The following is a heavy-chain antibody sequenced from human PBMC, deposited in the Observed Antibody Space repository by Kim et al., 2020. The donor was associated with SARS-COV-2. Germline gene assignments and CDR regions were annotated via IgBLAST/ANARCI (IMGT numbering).Heavy chain of an antibody. CDR3: ARDIDYYYYGMDV. V-gene: IGHV3-30*01. J-gene: IGHJ6*02. Sequence: YAYSVKCRFTNSRDNSKNTLYLQMNSLRAEDTAVYYCARDIDYYYYGMDVWGQGTTVTVSS. D-gene: IGHD3-16*02.